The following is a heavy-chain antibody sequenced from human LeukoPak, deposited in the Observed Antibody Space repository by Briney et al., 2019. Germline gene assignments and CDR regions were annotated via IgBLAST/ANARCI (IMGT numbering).Heavy chain of an antibody. D-gene: IGHD6-13*01. Sequence: SETLSLTCTVSGGSISSYYWSWVRQPAGKGLEWIGRIYTSGSTNYNPSLKGRVTMSVDTSKNQFSLKLSSVTAADTAVYYCARVAVGAQLDPYFDYWGQGTLVTVSS. CDR3: ARVAVGAQLDPYFDY. J-gene: IGHJ4*02. V-gene: IGHV4-4*07. CDR1: GGSISSYY. CDR2: IYTSGST.